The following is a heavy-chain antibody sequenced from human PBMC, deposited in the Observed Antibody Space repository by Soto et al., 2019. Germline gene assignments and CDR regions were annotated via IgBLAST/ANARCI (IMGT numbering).Heavy chain of an antibody. V-gene: IGHV3-23*01. J-gene: IGHJ4*02. CDR3: AKAGFVVVVAATIH. D-gene: IGHD2-15*01. CDR2: ISGSGGST. CDR1: GFTFSSYA. Sequence: EVQLLESGGGLVQPGGSLRLSCAASGFTFSSYAMSWVRQAPGKGLEWVSAISGSGGSTYYADSVKGGFTISRDNSKNTLYLKMNSLRAEDTAVYYCAKAGFVVVVAATIHWGQGTLVTVSS.